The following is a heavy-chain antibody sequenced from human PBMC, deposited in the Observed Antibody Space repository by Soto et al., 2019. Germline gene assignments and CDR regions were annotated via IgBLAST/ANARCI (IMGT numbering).Heavy chain of an antibody. CDR3: ARDRFYGDYGYFDL. D-gene: IGHD4-17*01. Sequence: GGSLRLSCAASGFTFSSYSMNWVRQAPGKGLEWVSYISSSSSTIYYADSVKGRFTISRDNAKNSLYLQMNSLRAEDTAVYYCARDRFYGDYGYFDLWGRGTLVTVSS. CDR2: ISSSSSTI. J-gene: IGHJ2*01. CDR1: GFTFSSYS. V-gene: IGHV3-48*01.